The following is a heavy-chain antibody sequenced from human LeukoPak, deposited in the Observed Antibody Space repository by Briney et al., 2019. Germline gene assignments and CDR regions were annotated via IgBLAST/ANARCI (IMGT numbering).Heavy chain of an antibody. V-gene: IGHV3-66*01. CDR1: GFTVSSSY. Sequence: GGSPRLSCAASGFTVSSSYMSWVRQAPGKGLEWVSVIYSGGSTYYADSVKGRFTISRDNSRNTLSLQMNSLRAEDTAVYHCARRFYAMDVWAQGTTVTVSS. CDR2: IYSGGST. CDR3: ARRFYAMDV. J-gene: IGHJ6*02.